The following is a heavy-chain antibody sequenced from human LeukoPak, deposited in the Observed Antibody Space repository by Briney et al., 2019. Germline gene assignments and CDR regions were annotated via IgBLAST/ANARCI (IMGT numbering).Heavy chain of an antibody. Sequence: PGRSLRLSCATSGFNFSSYAMHWVRQAPGKGLEWVALISYDGINQYYADSVKGRFIISRDNSKNTLYLQLNSLRLEDTAVYYCTLTTFGVVYYFDYWGKGTLVTVSS. V-gene: IGHV3-30*04. J-gene: IGHJ4*02. CDR3: TLTTFGVVYYFDY. D-gene: IGHD1/OR15-1a*01. CDR2: ISYDGINQ. CDR1: GFNFSSYA.